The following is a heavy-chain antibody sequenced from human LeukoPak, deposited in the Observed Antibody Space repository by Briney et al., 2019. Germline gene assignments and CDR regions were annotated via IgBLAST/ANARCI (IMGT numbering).Heavy chain of an antibody. CDR3: ARFSSGWYGDLRSAKKSRFAY. V-gene: IGHV4-34*01. D-gene: IGHD6-19*01. Sequence: SETLSLTCAVYGGSFSGYYSSWIRQPPGKGLEWIGEINHSGSTNYNPSLKSRVTISVDTSKNQFSLKLSSVTAADTAVYYCARFSSGWYGDLRSAKKSRFAYWGQGTLVTVSS. CDR1: GGSFSGYY. J-gene: IGHJ4*02. CDR2: INHSGST.